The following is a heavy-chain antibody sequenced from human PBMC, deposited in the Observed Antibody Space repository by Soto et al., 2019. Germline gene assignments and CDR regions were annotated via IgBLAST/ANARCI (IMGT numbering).Heavy chain of an antibody. CDR3: AKGFSYSVIDY. CDR1: GFTFSTYG. J-gene: IGHJ4*02. D-gene: IGHD5-18*01. CDR2: ISYDGSNK. V-gene: IGHV3-30*18. Sequence: QVQLVESGGGVVQPGRSLRLSCAASGFTFSTYGMYWVRQAPGKGLEWVAVISYDGSNKYYAESVKGRFTISRDNSKNTLYLQMSSLRAEDTAVYYCAKGFSYSVIDYWGQGTLVTVSS.